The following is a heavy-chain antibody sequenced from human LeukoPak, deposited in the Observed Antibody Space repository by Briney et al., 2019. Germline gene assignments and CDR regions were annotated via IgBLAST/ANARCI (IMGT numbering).Heavy chain of an antibody. CDR3: ARESHYGSGSYPY. J-gene: IGHJ4*02. CDR2: MNPNSGNT. Sequence: GASVKVSCKSSGYTFTSYDINWVRQATGQGLEWMGWMNPNSGNTGYAQKFQGRVTMTRNTSISTAYMELSSLRSEDTAVYCCARESHYGSGSYPYWGQGTLVTVSS. V-gene: IGHV1-8*01. D-gene: IGHD3-10*01. CDR1: GYTFTSYD.